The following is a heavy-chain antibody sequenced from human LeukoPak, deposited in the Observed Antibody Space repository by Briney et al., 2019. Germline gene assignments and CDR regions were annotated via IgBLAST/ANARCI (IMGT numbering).Heavy chain of an antibody. CDR2: INHSGST. D-gene: IGHD1-1*01. CDR1: GASISNSSHY. J-gene: IGHJ4*02. CDR3: ARGFTGLMEDY. V-gene: IGHV4-39*07. Sequence: SETLSLTCIVSGASISNSSHYWGWIRQPPGKGLEWIGEINHSGSTNYNPSLKSRVTISVDTSKNQFSLKLSSVTAADTAVYYCARGFTGLMEDYWGQGTLVTVSS.